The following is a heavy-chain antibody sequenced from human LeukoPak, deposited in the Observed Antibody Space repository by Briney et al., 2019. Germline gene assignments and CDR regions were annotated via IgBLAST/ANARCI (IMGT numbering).Heavy chain of an antibody. CDR3: TKDRYCTATSCPLDY. J-gene: IGHJ4*02. CDR1: GLTFDDYA. Sequence: GGSLRLSCAASGLTFDDYAFHWVRPAPGKGLEWVSLISRDGASTYYADSVKGRFTISRDNRKNSLYLQMSSLRTEDTALYYCTKDRYCTATSCPLDYWGQGTLVTVSS. CDR2: ISRDGAST. D-gene: IGHD2-2*01. V-gene: IGHV3-43*01.